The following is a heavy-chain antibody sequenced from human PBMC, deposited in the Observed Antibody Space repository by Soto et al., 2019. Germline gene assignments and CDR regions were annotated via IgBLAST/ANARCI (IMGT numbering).Heavy chain of an antibody. CDR3: ARAAKRYFDY. Sequence: QVQLVQSGAEVKKPGSSVKVSCKTSGVTFNTFAISWVRQAPVQGLEYMGGIIPVLGPANYAQRFQGRVTITEDKSTSTAYLELTNLTSEDTAVYYCARAAKRYFDYWGQGTLVTVSS. CDR1: GVTFNTFA. V-gene: IGHV1-69*06. J-gene: IGHJ4*02. CDR2: IIPVLGPA.